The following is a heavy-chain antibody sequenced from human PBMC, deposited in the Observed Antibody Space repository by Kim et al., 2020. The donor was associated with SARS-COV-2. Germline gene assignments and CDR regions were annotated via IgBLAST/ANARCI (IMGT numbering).Heavy chain of an antibody. CDR3: ARSIGSGSYYKDDAFDI. J-gene: IGHJ3*02. V-gene: IGHV4-31*03. CDR2: IYYSGST. CDR1: GGSISSGGYY. Sequence: SETLSLTCTVSGGSISSGGYYWSWIRQHPGKGLEWIWYIYYSGSTYYNPSLKSRVTISVDTSKNQFSLKLSSVTAADTAVYYCARSIGSGSYYKDDAFDICGQETMVTVSS. D-gene: IGHD3-10*01.